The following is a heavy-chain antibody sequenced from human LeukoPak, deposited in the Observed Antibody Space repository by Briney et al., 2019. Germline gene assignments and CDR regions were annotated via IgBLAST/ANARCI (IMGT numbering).Heavy chain of an antibody. CDR3: AKGTGTTFRFRTYSYFYHMDV. Sequence: AGSLRLSCAASGFTFSSYAMNWVRQAPGKGLEWVSSITGSDDNTYYADSVKGWFTISRDNSKNTLYLQMNSLRAEDTAVYYCAKGTGTTFRFRTYSYFYHMDVWGKGTTVTVSS. CDR1: GFTFSSYA. D-gene: IGHD1-7*01. V-gene: IGHV3-23*01. CDR2: ITGSDDNT. J-gene: IGHJ6*03.